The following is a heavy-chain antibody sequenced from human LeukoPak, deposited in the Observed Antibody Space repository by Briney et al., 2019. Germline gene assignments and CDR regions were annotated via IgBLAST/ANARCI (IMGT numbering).Heavy chain of an antibody. Sequence: PSETLSLTCGVSSGSISSGIWWSWVRQPPGKGLEWIGSIYYSGSTYYNPSPKSRVTISVDTSKNQFSLKLSSVTAADTAVYYCARHDKIVVVPAAILDYWGQGTLVTVSS. CDR1: SGSISSGIW. V-gene: IGHV4-39*01. CDR2: IYYSGST. J-gene: IGHJ4*02. D-gene: IGHD2-2*01. CDR3: ARHDKIVVVPAAILDY.